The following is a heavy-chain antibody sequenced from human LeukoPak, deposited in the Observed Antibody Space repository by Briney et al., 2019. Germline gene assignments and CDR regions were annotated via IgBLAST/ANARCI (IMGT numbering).Heavy chain of an antibody. J-gene: IGHJ4*02. CDR2: ISYDGSNK. CDR3: AIIGWGYFDY. CDR1: GFTFSSYG. D-gene: IGHD2-2*03. Sequence: GGSLRLSCAASGFTFSSYGVHWVRQAPGKGLEWVAVISYDGSNKYYADSVKGRFTISRDNSKNTLYLQMNSLRAEDTAVYYCAIIGWGYFDYWGQGTLVTVSS. V-gene: IGHV3-30*03.